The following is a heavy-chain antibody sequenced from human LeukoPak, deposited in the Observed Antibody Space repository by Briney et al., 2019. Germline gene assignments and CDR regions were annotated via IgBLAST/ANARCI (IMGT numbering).Heavy chain of an antibody. J-gene: IGHJ4*02. V-gene: IGHV1-2*02. Sequence: ASVKVSCKASGYTFTGYFMHWVRQAPGQGLEWMGWINTNSGGTNYAQKFQGSVTMTRDTSISTAYMQLSRLRSDDTAVYYCARDRMAGATPWYYFDYWGQGTLVTVSA. CDR2: INTNSGGT. D-gene: IGHD1-26*01. CDR3: ARDRMAGATPWYYFDY. CDR1: GYTFTGYF.